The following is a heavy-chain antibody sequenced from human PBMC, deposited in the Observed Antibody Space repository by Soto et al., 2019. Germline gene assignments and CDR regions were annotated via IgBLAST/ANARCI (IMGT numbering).Heavy chain of an antibody. Sequence: SETMSVTCPVAGDSISSYYWSWSRQTPGKGLEWIGYIYYSGSTNYNPSLKSRVTISVDTSKNQFSLKLSSVTAADTAVYYCARVMVYRGRGWFDPWGQGTLVTVSS. V-gene: IGHV4-59*01. J-gene: IGHJ5*02. CDR1: GDSISSYY. D-gene: IGHD2-8*01. CDR3: ARVMVYRGRGWFDP. CDR2: IYYSGST.